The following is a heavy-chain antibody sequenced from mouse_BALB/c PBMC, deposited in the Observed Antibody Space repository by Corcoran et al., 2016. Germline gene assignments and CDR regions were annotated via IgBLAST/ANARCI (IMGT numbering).Heavy chain of an antibody. Sequence: EVQLQQSGPELVKPGASVKMSCKASGYTFTSYVMHWVKQKPGQGLEWIGYINPYNDGTKYNEKFKGKATLTSDNSSSTAYMELSSLTSEDSAVYYGARYADGYVYYYAMDYWGQGTSVTVSS. J-gene: IGHJ4*01. D-gene: IGHD2-3*01. CDR2: INPYNDGT. CDR3: ARYADGYVYYYAMDY. V-gene: IGHV1S136*01. CDR1: GYTFTSYV.